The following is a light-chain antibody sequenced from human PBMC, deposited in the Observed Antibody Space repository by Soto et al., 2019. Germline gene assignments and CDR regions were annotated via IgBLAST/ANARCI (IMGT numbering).Light chain of an antibody. J-gene: IGKJ2*01. CDR3: QQVHNWPLT. CDR2: GAS. V-gene: IGKV3-15*01. Sequence: EIVMTQSPATLSLSPGERAALSCRASQSINSELAWYQQKPGQPPRLLIYGASTRATGVPARFTGSESGSEFTLTISGLQSEDFAVYYCQQVHNWPLTFGQGTRLEI. CDR1: QSINSE.